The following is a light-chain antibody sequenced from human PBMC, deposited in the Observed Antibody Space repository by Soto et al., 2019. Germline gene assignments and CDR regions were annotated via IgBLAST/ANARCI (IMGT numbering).Light chain of an antibody. CDR2: NAS. CDR1: QSVGNY. CDR3: QQRSNWPPWT. J-gene: IGKJ1*01. V-gene: IGKV3-11*01. Sequence: IVLTQSPATLSLSPGERATLSCRASQSVGNYLAWYQQKPGQAPRLLIYNASNRATGIPVRFSGSGSGTDFTLTISSLEPEDFAVYYCQQRSNWPPWTFGQGTKVEIK.